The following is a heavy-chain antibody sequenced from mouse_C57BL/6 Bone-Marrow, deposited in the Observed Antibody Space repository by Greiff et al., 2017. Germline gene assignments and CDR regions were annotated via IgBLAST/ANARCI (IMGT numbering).Heavy chain of an antibody. Sequence: EVMLVESGTVLARPGASVKMSCKTSGYTFTSYWMHWVKQRPGQGLEWIGAIYPGNSDTSYNQKFKGKAKLTAVTSASTAYMELSSLTNEDSAVYYCTRFYYYGSSSLYAMDYWGQGTSVTVSS. CDR2: IYPGNSDT. V-gene: IGHV1-5*01. D-gene: IGHD1-1*01. J-gene: IGHJ4*01. CDR1: GYTFTSYW. CDR3: TRFYYYGSSSLYAMDY.